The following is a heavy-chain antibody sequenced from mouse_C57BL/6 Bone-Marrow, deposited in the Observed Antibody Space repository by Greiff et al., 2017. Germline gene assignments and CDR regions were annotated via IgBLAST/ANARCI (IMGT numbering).Heavy chain of an antibody. Sequence: VQLKQSGPELVKPGASVKMSCKASGYTFTDYNMHWVKQSHGKSLEWIGYINPNNGGTSYNQKFKGKATLTVNKSSSTAYMELRSLTSEDSAVYYCATFTTVVPRGVYWGQGTTLTVSS. V-gene: IGHV1-22*01. D-gene: IGHD1-1*01. CDR3: ATFTTVVPRGVY. CDR2: INPNNGGT. CDR1: GYTFTDYN. J-gene: IGHJ2*01.